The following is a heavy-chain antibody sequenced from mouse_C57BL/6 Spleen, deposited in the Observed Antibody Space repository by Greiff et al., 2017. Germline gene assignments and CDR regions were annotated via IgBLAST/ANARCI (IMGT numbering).Heavy chain of an antibody. V-gene: IGHV1-22*01. Sequence: EVQLQQSGPELVKPGASVKMSCKASGYTFTDSNMHWVKQSHGKSLEWIGYINPNNGGTSYNQKFKGKATLTVNKSSSTAYMELRSLTSEDSAVYYCARSSNWDDAMDYWGQGTSVTVSS. CDR3: ARSSNWDDAMDY. CDR2: INPNNGGT. D-gene: IGHD4-1*01. J-gene: IGHJ4*01. CDR1: GYTFTDSN.